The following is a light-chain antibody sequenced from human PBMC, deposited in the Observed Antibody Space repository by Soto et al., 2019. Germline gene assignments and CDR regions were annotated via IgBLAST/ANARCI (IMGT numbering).Light chain of an antibody. CDR1: QSVSSN. J-gene: IGKJ2*01. Sequence: EIVMTQSPATQSVSPGERATLSCRASQSVSSNLAWYQQKPGQAPRLLIYGASTRATGIPARFSGSGSGTEFTLTISSLQSEHFAVYYCQQYNNWPYTFGQGTKLEIK. CDR2: GAS. V-gene: IGKV3-15*01. CDR3: QQYNNWPYT.